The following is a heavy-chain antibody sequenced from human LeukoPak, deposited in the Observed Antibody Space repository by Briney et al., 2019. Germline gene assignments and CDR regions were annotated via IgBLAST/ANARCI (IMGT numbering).Heavy chain of an antibody. CDR1: GFTFSGYS. CDR3: ARDRTSDY. CDR2: FGTRSTSI. V-gene: IGHV3-21*01. Sequence: PGGSLRLSCTASGFTFSGYSMNWIRQAPGKGLEWVSSFGTRSTSIYHAGSVKGRFAISRDNTKNSLYLQMNSLRAEDTAVYYCARDRTSDYWGQGTLVTVSS. D-gene: IGHD3/OR15-3a*01. J-gene: IGHJ4*02.